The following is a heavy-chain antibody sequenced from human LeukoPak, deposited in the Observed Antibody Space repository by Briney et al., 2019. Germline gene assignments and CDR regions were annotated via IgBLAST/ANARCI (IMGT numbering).Heavy chain of an antibody. CDR2: ISGNGVST. V-gene: IGHV3-64*01. CDR3: TRDASDIVAVPAAVSPFDL. D-gene: IGHD2-2*01. CDR1: GFTFSSYA. Sequence: SGGSLRLSCAASGFTFSSYAMYWVRRTPGKGLEYVSVISGNGVSTHYATSVKGRFTISRDNTKNMLYLQMGSLRAEDMAVYYCTRDASDIVAVPAAVSPFDLWGQGTLVTVSS. J-gene: IGHJ4*02.